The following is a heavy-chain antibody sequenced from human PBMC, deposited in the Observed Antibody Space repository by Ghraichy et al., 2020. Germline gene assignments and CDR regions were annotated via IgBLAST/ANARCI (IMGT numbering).Heavy chain of an antibody. CDR2: INSDGSST. J-gene: IGHJ4*02. V-gene: IGHV3-74*01. CDR1: GFTFSSYW. Sequence: GGSLRLTCAASGFTFSSYWMHWVRQVPGKGLVWVSRINSDGSSTSDADSVKGRFTISRDHAKNTLYLQMNSLRAEDTAVFYCARAGVDGWYSRWGQGTLVTVSS. D-gene: IGHD6-19*01. CDR3: ARAGVDGWYSR.